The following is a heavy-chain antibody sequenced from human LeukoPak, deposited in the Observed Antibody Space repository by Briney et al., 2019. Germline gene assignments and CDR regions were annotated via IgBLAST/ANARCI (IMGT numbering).Heavy chain of an antibody. CDR2: ISAYNGNT. D-gene: IGHD2-21*01. J-gene: IGHJ6*02. Sequence: ASVKVSCKASGYTFTSYGISWVRQAPGQGLEWMGWISAYNGNTNYAQKLQGRVTMTTDTSTSTAYMELRSLRSDDTAVYYCARVSYRPGSSYYYGMDGWGQGATVTVAS. V-gene: IGHV1-18*01. CDR3: ARVSYRPGSSYYYGMDG. CDR1: GYTFTSYG.